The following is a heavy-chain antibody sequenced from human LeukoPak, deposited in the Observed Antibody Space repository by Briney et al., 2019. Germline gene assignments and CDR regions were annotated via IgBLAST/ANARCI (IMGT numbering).Heavy chain of an antibody. CDR1: GYSISSGYY. CDR2: IYHSGST. V-gene: IGHV4-38-2*02. CDR3: ARDGLIVGATRWFDP. J-gene: IGHJ5*02. D-gene: IGHD1-26*01. Sequence: EPSETLSLTCTVSGYSISSGYYWGWIRQPPGKGLEWIGSIYHSGSTYYNPSLKSRVTISVDTSKNQFSLKLSSVTAADTAVYYCARDGLIVGATRWFDPWGQGTLVTVSS.